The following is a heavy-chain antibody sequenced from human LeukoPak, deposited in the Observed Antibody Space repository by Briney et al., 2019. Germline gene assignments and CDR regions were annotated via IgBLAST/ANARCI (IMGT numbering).Heavy chain of an antibody. V-gene: IGHV1-2*02. CDR1: GYTFTGYY. Sequence: ASVKVSCKASGYTFTGYYMHWVRQAPGQGLEWMGWINPNSGGTNYAQKFQGRVTMTRDTSISTAYMELSRLRSDDTAVYYCARSGYSSPRGGFDPWGQGTLVIVSS. D-gene: IGHD6-13*01. CDR3: ARSGYSSPRGGFDP. CDR2: INPNSGGT. J-gene: IGHJ5*02.